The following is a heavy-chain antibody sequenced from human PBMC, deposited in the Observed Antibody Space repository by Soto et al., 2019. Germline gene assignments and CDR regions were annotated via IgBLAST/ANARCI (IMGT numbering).Heavy chain of an antibody. CDR1: GVSCSGYC. J-gene: IGHJ6*04. Sequence: PDTLSLTYAGYGVSCSGYCWSWIRQPPGKGLEWIGEINHSGSTNYNPSLKSRVTISVDTSKNQFSLKLSSVTAADTAVYYCARGRRLSLGRARLYEGMDVAGKGSSVT. V-gene: IGHV4-34*01. CDR2: INHSGST. CDR3: ARGRRLSLGRARLYEGMDV. D-gene: IGHD3-16*02.